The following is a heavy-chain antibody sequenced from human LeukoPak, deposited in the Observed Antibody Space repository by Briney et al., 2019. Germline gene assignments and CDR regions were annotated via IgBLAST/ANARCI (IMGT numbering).Heavy chain of an antibody. V-gene: IGHV3-21*01. J-gene: IGHJ4*02. CDR3: ARISYDYDSSGYPEE. CDR1: GFTFSSYS. CDR2: ISSSSSYI. D-gene: IGHD3-22*01. Sequence: GGSLRLSCAASGFTFSSYSMNWVRQAPWKGLEWVSSISSSSSYIYYADSVKGRFTISRDNAKNSLYLQMNSLRAEDTAVYYCARISYDYDSSGYPEEWGQGTLVTVSS.